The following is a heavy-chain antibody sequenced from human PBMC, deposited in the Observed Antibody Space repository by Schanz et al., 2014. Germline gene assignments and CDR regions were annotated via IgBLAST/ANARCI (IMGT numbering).Heavy chain of an antibody. Sequence: QAQLVESGGGVVQPGRSLRLSCVASGFTFISYDIHWVRQAPGKGLEWVAVIRYDGRNKNFVESVKGRFTISRDNAKNSLYLQMNSLRAEDTAVYYCARDSGSHYLVDYWGQGTLVTVSS. CDR3: ARDSGSHYLVDY. V-gene: IGHV3-33*01. CDR2: IRYDGRNK. CDR1: GFTFISYD. J-gene: IGHJ4*02. D-gene: IGHD1-26*01.